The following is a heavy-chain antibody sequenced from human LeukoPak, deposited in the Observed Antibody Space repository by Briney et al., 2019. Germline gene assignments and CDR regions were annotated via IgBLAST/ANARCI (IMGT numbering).Heavy chain of an antibody. CDR2: ISSSSSYI. V-gene: IGHV3-21*01. CDR3: ARETSGDYYFDY. Sequence: GGSLRLSCAASGSTFSSYSMNWVRQAPGKGLEWVSSISSSSSYIYYADSVKGRFTISRDNAKNSLYLQMNSLRAEDTAVYYCARETSGDYYFDYWGQGTLVTVSS. D-gene: IGHD4-17*01. J-gene: IGHJ4*02. CDR1: GSTFSSYS.